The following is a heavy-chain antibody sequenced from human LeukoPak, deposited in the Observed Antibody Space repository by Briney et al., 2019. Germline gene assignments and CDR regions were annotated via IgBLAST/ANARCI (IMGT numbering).Heavy chain of an antibody. CDR3: ARYGHRTTVTTYNWFDP. CDR1: GFTFSSYA. D-gene: IGHD4-17*01. V-gene: IGHV3-64*01. J-gene: IGHJ5*02. CDR2: ISSNGGST. Sequence: GGSLRLSCAASGFTFSSYAMHWVRQAPGKGLEYVSAISSNGGSTYYANSVKGRFTISRDNSKNTLYLQMGSLRAEDMAVYYCARYGHRTTVTTYNWFDPWGQGTLVTVSS.